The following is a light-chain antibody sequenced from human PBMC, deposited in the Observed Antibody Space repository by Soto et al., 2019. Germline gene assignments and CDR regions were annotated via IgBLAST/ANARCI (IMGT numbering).Light chain of an antibody. J-gene: IGLJ2*01. Sequence: QSVLTQPASVSGSPGQSITISCTGTSTDIGGYNYVSWYQQHPGEAPKLMIYEVSYRPSGVSNRFSGSKSGNTASLTISGLQAEDEADYYCTSYTSSSTLVLGGGTQLTVL. CDR1: STDIGGYNY. CDR2: EVS. CDR3: TSYTSSSTLV. V-gene: IGLV2-14*01.